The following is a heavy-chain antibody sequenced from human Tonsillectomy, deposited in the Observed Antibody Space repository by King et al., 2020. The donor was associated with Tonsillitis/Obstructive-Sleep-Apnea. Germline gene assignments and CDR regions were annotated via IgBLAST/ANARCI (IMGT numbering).Heavy chain of an antibody. CDR1: GGSISSSNW. D-gene: IGHD6-13*01. Sequence: PLQESGPGLVKPSGTLSLTCAVSGGSISSSNWWSWVRQPPGKGLEWIGESYHSGSTNYNPSLKSRVTISVDKSKNQFSLKLSSVTAADTAVYYCASGSAAGTRGNWFDPWGQGTLVTVSS. CDR2: SYHSGST. CDR3: ASGSAAGTRGNWFDP. V-gene: IGHV4-4*02. J-gene: IGHJ5*02.